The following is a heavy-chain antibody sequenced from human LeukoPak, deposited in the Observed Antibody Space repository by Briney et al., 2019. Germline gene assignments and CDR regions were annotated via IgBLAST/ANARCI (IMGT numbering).Heavy chain of an antibody. CDR1: GFTFSSYN. V-gene: IGHV3-21*01. D-gene: IGHD2-15*01. CDR2: IISSSNHI. CDR3: ARDGGYTGCFDY. J-gene: IGHJ4*02. Sequence: GGSLRLSCAASGFTFSSYNMNWVRQAPGKGLEWVSSIISSSNHIYYADSVKGRFTISRDNAKNSLYLQMNSLRAGDTAVYYCARDGGYTGCFDYWGQGTLVTVSS.